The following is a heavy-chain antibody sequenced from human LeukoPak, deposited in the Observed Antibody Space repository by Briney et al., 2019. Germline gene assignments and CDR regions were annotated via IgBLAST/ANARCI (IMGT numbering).Heavy chain of an antibody. J-gene: IGHJ6*02. V-gene: IGHV4-4*07. CDR1: DGSISGYY. CDR3: ARDTRYCTSTSCYKDYFYAMDV. Sequence: SETLSLTCTVSDGSISGYYWSWIRQPAGKGLEWIGRVYISGTTNYNPSLKGRVTMSVDTSKNQFSLKLSSATAADTAVYYCARDTRYCTSTSCYKDYFYAMDVWGQGTTVTVSS. D-gene: IGHD2-2*02. CDR2: VYISGTT.